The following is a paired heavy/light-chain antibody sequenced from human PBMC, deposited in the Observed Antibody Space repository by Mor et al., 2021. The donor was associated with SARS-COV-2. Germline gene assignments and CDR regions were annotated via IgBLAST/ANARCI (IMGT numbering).Heavy chain of an antibody. J-gene: IGHJ4*02. CDR1: GFSLRTSGVC. V-gene: IGHV2-70*15. D-gene: IGHD3-10*01. CDR3: TRHYYGWGGPFDY. Sequence: QVTLRESGPALVKPTQTLTLTCTFSGFSLRTSGVCVSWIRQPPGKALEWVARIDWDDDVYYTTSLKTRLTVSKDTSRNQVVLTMTNMDPADTATYYCTRHYYGWGGPFDYWGQGILVTVSS. CDR2: IDWDDDV.
Light chain of an antibody. V-gene: IGKV2-24*01. J-gene: IGKJ2*03. CDR1: QSLVHSDGNTY. CDR3: AQATQFPHS. Sequence: DIVMTQTPLSSPVTLGQPASISCRSSQSLVHSDGNTYLSWLQQRPGQPPRLLIYKISNRFSGVPDRFSGSGAGTYFTLKISRVEAEDVGVYYCAQATQFPHSFGQGTKLEIK. CDR2: KIS.